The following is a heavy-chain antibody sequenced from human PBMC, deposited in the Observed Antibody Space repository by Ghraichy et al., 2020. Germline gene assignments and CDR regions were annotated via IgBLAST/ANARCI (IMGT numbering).Heavy chain of an antibody. D-gene: IGHD1-26*01. Sequence: SETLSLTCAVSGGSFNDFYWSWIRQSPGKGLEWIGEINQSGGATYNPSLKSRVTMSVDTSKTQFSLNLSSVTAADTAIYYCARGPGMVGFIEPRPFDFWGQGTLVTVSS. CDR1: GGSFNDFY. V-gene: IGHV4-34*01. CDR3: ARGPGMVGFIEPRPFDF. J-gene: IGHJ4*02. CDR2: INQSGGA.